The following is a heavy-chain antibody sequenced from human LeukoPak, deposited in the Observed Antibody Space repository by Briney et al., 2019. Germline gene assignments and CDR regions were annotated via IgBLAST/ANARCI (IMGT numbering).Heavy chain of an antibody. J-gene: IGHJ4*02. V-gene: IGHV4-30-4*01. CDR2: IYYSGST. CDR3: AREGVLDYYVSSGIDY. D-gene: IGHD3-22*01. CDR1: GGSISSGDYY. Sequence: SQTLSLTCTVSGGSISSGDYYWSWIRQPPGKGLEWIGYIYYSGSTYYNPSLKSRVTISVDTSKNQFSLKLSSVTAAETAVYYCAREGVLDYYVSSGIDYWGQGTLVTVSS.